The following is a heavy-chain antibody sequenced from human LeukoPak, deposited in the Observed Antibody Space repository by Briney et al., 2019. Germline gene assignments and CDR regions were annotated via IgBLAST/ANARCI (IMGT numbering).Heavy chain of an antibody. D-gene: IGHD4-17*01. Sequence: PSETLSLTCTVSGGSISSGSYYWSWIRQPAGKGLEWIGRIYTSGSTSYNPSLKSRVTISVATSKNQFSLKLSSVTAADTAVYYCARVGDDYGDDLSIGGFLYYYHTDVWGKGTTVTVPS. V-gene: IGHV4-61*02. CDR1: GGSISSGSYY. CDR3: ARVGDDYGDDLSIGGFLYYYHTDV. J-gene: IGHJ6*03. CDR2: IYTSGST.